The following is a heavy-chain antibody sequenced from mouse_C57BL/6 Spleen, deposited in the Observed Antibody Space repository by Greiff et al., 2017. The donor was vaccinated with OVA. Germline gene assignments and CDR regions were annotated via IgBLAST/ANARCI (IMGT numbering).Heavy chain of an antibody. CDR1: GYAFSRYW. CDR2: IYPGDGAN. Sequence: QVQLQQSGAELVKPGASVKISCTASGYAFSRYWMNWVKQRPGKGLEWIGRIYPGDGANKYNGKFKGKATMTADKSSSTAYMQICSLTSEDYSVYFCARWCDVWGKGTTLTVSS. V-gene: IGHV1-80*01. D-gene: IGHD1-1*02. J-gene: IGHJ2*01. CDR3: ARWCDV.